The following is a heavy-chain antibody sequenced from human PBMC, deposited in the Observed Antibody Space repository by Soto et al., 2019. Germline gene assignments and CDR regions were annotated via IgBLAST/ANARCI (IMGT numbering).Heavy chain of an antibody. Sequence: GESLKISCAASGFTFSSYAMSWVRQAPGKGLEWVSAISGSGGSTYYADSVKGRFTISRDNSKNTLYLQMNSLRAEDTAVYYCAKSSLWLPLPGFFDYWGQGTLVTVSS. V-gene: IGHV3-23*01. CDR1: GFTFSSYA. D-gene: IGHD3-10*01. CDR3: AKSSLWLPLPGFFDY. CDR2: ISGSGGST. J-gene: IGHJ4*02.